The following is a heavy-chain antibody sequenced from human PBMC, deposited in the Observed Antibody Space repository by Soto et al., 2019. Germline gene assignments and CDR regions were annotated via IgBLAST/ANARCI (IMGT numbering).Heavy chain of an antibody. D-gene: IGHD4-4*01. Sequence: TLSLTCTVSGGSISSSTYYWGWIRQPPGKGLEWIGSIFYSGSAYYNPSLESRVTISVDTSKNQFSLKLTSVTAADTAVYYCARDLTTLTTIPAAFDPWGQGTLVTVSS. CDR1: GGSISSSTYY. J-gene: IGHJ5*02. V-gene: IGHV4-39*01. CDR3: ARDLTTLTTIPAAFDP. CDR2: IFYSGSA.